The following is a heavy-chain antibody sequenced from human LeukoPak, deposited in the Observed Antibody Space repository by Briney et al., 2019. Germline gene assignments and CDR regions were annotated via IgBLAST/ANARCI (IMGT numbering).Heavy chain of an antibody. CDR3: SRGPIQLWMHNGMDV. Sequence: GRSLRLSCAASGFTPGDHAMTWVRQAPGKGLEWVAFIRSNAYRGTTEYAPSVKGRFSISRDDSKSVVYLQMNGLKSEDTAVYYCSRGPIQLWMHNGMDVWGQGTTVTVSS. V-gene: IGHV3-49*04. CDR2: IRSNAYRGTT. D-gene: IGHD5-24*01. CDR1: GFTPGDHA. J-gene: IGHJ6*02.